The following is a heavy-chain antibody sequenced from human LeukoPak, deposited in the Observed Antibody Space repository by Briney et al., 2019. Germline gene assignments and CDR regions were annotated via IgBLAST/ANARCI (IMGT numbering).Heavy chain of an antibody. J-gene: IGHJ4*02. CDR3: ARRTYYYGSGSYYLFDY. CDR1: GFTFSSYA. D-gene: IGHD3-10*01. Sequence: GGSLRLSCAASGFTFSSYAMSWVRQAPGKGLEWVSAISGSGGSTYYADSVKGRFTISRDNAKNSLYLQMNSLRAEDTAVYYCARRTYYYGSGSYYLFDYWGQGTLVTVSS. CDR2: ISGSGGST. V-gene: IGHV3-23*01.